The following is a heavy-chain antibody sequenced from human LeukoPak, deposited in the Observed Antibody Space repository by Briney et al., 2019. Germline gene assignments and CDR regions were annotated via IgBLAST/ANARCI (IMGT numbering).Heavy chain of an antibody. Sequence: PSETLSLTCTVSGGSISSGGYYWGWIRQHPGKGLEWLGYIYYSGSTYYNPSLKGRVTISVDTSKNQFSLKLSSVTAADTAVYYCARRSGRTVTRYFDLWGRGTLVTVSS. CDR2: IYYSGST. CDR3: ARRSGRTVTRYFDL. CDR1: GGSISSGGYY. J-gene: IGHJ2*01. D-gene: IGHD4-17*01. V-gene: IGHV4-31*03.